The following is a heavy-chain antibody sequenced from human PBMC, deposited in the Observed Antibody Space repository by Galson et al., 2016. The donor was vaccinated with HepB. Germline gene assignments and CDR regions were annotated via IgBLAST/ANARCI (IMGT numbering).Heavy chain of an antibody. J-gene: IGHJ5*02. CDR1: GFSLNSGGEG. D-gene: IGHD1-26*01. CDR2: IYWDGEE. Sequence: PALVKPTQTLTLTCTFSGFSLNSGGEGVGWIRQPPGKALEWLALIYWDGEERYRPALQNRLPISKDTTKNQVVLTMTNMDAVYTGTYFCAHLGGNSAGCFDHCGQGALVAVSA. CDR3: AHLGGNSAGCFDH. V-gene: IGHV2-5*02.